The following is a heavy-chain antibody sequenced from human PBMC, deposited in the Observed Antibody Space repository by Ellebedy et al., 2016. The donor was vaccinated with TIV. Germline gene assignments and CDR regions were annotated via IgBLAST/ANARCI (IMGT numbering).Heavy chain of an antibody. Sequence: GESLKISCTASGFTFDDYTMSSVRQAPGRGLECVGFIRSKDYDGTTEYAASVKGRFTISRDDSRSIVYLQMNSLKTEDTAVYYCARETNYYDSSPMDVWGQGTTVTVSS. J-gene: IGHJ6*02. CDR3: ARETNYYDSSPMDV. CDR2: IRSKDYDGTT. CDR1: GFTFDDYT. V-gene: IGHV3-49*04. D-gene: IGHD3-22*01.